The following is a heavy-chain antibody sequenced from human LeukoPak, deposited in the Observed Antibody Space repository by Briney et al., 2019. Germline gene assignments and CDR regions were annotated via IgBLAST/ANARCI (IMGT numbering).Heavy chain of an antibody. CDR3: ASFDY. J-gene: IGHJ4*02. CDR2: IKQDGSEK. CDR1: GFTFSSYF. Sequence: SGGSLRLSCAASGFTFSSYFMSWVRQAPGKGLEWVANIKQDGSEKYYVDSVKGRFTISRDNAKNSLYLQMNSLRAEDTAVHYCASFDYWGQGTLVTVSS. V-gene: IGHV3-7*02.